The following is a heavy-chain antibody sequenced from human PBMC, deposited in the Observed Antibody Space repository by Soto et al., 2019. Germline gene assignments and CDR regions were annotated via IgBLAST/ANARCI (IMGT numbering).Heavy chain of an antibody. Sequence: PSETLSLTCTVSGGSISSYYWSWIRQPPGKGLEWIGYIYYSGSTNYNPSLKSRVTISVDTSKNQFSLKLSSVTAADTAVYYCARSPIYYDILTDSRAGAFDIWGQGTMVTVSS. CDR2: IYYSGST. CDR1: GGSISSYY. CDR3: ARSPIYYDILTDSRAGAFDI. V-gene: IGHV4-59*01. D-gene: IGHD3-9*01. J-gene: IGHJ3*02.